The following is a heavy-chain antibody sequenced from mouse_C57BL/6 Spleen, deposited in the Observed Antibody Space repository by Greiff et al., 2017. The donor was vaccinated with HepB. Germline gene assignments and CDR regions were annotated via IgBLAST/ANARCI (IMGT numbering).Heavy chain of an antibody. Sequence: LQQSGGGLVQPGGSMKLSCVASGFTFSNYWMNWVRQSPEKGLEWVAQIRLKSDNYATHYAESVKGRFTISRDDSKSSVYLQMNNLRAEDTGIYYCTGYRRGYYAMDYWGQGTSVTVSS. D-gene: IGHD2-14*01. CDR2: IRLKSDNYAT. CDR1: GFTFSNYW. CDR3: TGYRRGYYAMDY. V-gene: IGHV6-3*01. J-gene: IGHJ4*01.